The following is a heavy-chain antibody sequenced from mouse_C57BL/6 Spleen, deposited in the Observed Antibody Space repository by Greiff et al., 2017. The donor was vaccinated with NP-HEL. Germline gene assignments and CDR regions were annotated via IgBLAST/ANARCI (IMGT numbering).Heavy chain of an antibody. CDR1: GYTFTSYW. CDR2: IHPSDSDT. V-gene: IGHV1-74*01. CDR3: AIPDYYGSSPFAY. D-gene: IGHD1-1*01. Sequence: QVQLQQPGAELVKPGASVKVSCKASGYTFTSYWMHWVKQRPGQGLEWIGRIHPSDSDTNYNQKFKGKATLTVDKSSSTAYMQLSSLTSEDFAVYYCAIPDYYGSSPFAYWGQGTLVTVSA. J-gene: IGHJ3*01.